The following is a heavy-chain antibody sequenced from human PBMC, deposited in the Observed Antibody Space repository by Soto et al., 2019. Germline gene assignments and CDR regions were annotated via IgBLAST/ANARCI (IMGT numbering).Heavy chain of an antibody. Sequence: QVQLVQSGAEVKKPGASVKVSCKASGYTFTSYDINWVRQATGQGLEWMGWMNPNSGNTVYEQKFQDRVTMTRNTSRSTAYIELSSLRSEDTAVYYCARERTMYGIDVWGQGTTVTVSS. J-gene: IGHJ6*02. CDR1: GYTFTSYD. CDR2: MNPNSGNT. CDR3: ARERTMYGIDV. V-gene: IGHV1-8*01.